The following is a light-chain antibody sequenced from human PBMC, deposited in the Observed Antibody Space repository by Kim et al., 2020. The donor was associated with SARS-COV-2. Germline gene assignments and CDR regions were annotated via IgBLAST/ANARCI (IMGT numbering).Light chain of an antibody. Sequence: GQSVTISGTGTSNDVGGFDYVSWYQQNPGKAPKLMIYDVSERPSGVPDRFSGSKSGNTASLTISGLQAEDEADYYCCSYAGSYTVIFGGGTQLTVL. V-gene: IGLV2-11*01. CDR1: SNDVGGFDY. J-gene: IGLJ2*01. CDR2: DVS. CDR3: CSYAGSYTVI.